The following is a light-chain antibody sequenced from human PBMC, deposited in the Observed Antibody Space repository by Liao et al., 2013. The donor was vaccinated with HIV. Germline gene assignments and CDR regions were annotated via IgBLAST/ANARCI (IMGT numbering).Light chain of an antibody. V-gene: IGLV3-21*04. Sequence: SYVLTQPPSVSVAPGKTARITCGGNNIGSKSVHWYQQKPGQAPVVVIYYDRDRPSGIPERFSGSNSVNTATLTISRVEAGDEADYYCQVWDSSSALYVFGTGTKVTVL. CDR1: NIGSKS. CDR2: YDR. CDR3: QVWDSSSALYV. J-gene: IGLJ1*01.